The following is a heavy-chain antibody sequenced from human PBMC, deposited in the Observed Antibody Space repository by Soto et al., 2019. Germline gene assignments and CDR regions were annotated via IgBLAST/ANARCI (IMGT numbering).Heavy chain of an antibody. CDR3: AKEVSLGSTVDLGY. D-gene: IGHD7-27*01. J-gene: IGHJ4*02. V-gene: IGHV3-23*01. CDR1: GFTFSSFA. Sequence: PGGSLRLSCEATGFTFSSFAMSWVRQSPGKGLEWVSTISGSGGSTYYADAVKGRFTISRDNSMGTLYLQMKSLRVEDTAIYYCAKEVSLGSTVDLGYWGQGALVTVYS. CDR2: ISGSGGST.